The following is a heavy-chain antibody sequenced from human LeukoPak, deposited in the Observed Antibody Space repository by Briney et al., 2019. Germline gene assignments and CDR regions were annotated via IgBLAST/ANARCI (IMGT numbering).Heavy chain of an antibody. CDR2: IYYRGST. CDR3: ARDSGSSWSIDY. V-gene: IGHV4-39*07. D-gene: IGHD6-13*01. Sequence: SETLSLTCTVSGASISSSNDCWGWLRQPPGKGLEGIGSIYYRGSTYYNPSLKSRVTISVDTSKNQFSLKLSSVTAADTAVYYCARDSGSSWSIDYWGQGTLVTVSS. CDR1: GASISSSNDC. J-gene: IGHJ4*02.